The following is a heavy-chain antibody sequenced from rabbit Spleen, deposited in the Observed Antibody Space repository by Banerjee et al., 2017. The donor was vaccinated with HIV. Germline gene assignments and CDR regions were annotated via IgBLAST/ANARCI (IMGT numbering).Heavy chain of an antibody. Sequence: QSLEESGGGLVQPEGSLTLTCKASGFSLNNNYIMRWVRQASGKGLEWIASIYINNPTTYYATWARGRFTISKTSSTTVTLQMTRLTAADTATYFCATDTYGVGAFDLWGPGTLVTVS. CDR2: IYINNPTT. J-gene: IGHJ4*01. D-gene: IGHD6-1*01. CDR1: GFSLNNNYI. CDR3: ATDTYGVGAFDL. V-gene: IGHV1S40*01.